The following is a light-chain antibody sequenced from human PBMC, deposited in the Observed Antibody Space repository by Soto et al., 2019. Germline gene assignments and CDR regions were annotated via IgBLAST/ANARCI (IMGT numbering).Light chain of an antibody. CDR1: ISNIGTNS. Sequence: QSVLTHPPSASWTPGQRVTIACSGDISNIGTNSVHWYQHLPGTAPKLVIYADSQRPSGVPDRFSGSKSGTSASLAISGLQSEDEADYLCAAWDDNLNGTLFGTGTKVTVL. J-gene: IGLJ1*01. CDR3: AAWDDNLNGTL. CDR2: ADS. V-gene: IGLV1-44*01.